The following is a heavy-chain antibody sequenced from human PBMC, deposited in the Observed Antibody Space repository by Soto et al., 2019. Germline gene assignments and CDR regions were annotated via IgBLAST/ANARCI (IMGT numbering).Heavy chain of an antibody. CDR3: SRDFTSGGYDS. CDR2: LSDGGRS. CDR1: GFSVSSTY. D-gene: IGHD5-12*01. Sequence: GGSLRLSCAASGFSVSSTYMSWVRQAPGKGLEWVSTLSDGGRSHYADSVTGRFSVSRDNSKNTLYLQMSGLRADDTAIYYCSRDFTSGGYDSRGQGTQVTVSS. V-gene: IGHV3-53*01. J-gene: IGHJ4*02.